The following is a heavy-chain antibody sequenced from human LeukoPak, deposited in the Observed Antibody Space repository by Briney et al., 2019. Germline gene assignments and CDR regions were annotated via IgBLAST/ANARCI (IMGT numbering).Heavy chain of an antibody. V-gene: IGHV4-59*01. CDR1: GGSISSYY. CDR2: IYYSGST. J-gene: IGHJ4*02. D-gene: IGHD3-16*01. CDR3: ARGGARTTMLINY. Sequence: PSETLSLTCTVSGGSISSYYWSWIRQPPGEGLEWIGYIYYSGSTNYNPSLKSRVTISVDTSKNQFSLKLSSVTAADTAVYYCARGGARTTMLINYWGQGTLVTVSS.